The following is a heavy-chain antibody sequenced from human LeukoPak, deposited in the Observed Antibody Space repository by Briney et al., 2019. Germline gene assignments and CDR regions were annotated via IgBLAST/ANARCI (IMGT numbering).Heavy chain of an antibody. J-gene: IGHJ4*02. D-gene: IGHD6-13*01. CDR2: IYYSGST. CDR3: ARLGYFDY. Sequence: SETLSLTCTVSGGSVSSSSYYWGWIRQPPGKGLEWTGSIYYSGSTYYNPSLKSRVTISVDTSKNQFSLKLSSVTAADTAVYYCARLGYFDYWGQGTLVTVSS. V-gene: IGHV4-39*07. CDR1: GGSVSSSSYY.